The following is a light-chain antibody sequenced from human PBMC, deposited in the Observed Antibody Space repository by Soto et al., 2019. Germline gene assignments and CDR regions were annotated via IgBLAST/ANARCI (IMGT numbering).Light chain of an antibody. CDR2: GAS. Sequence: EIVLTQSPGTLSLSPGDRATLSCRDSQSLSSNYLAWYQQKPGQAPRLLIYGASRRATDIPDRFSGSGSGTDFALTITRLDPADFAVYFCQQYDTFPRTFGQGTKVEIQ. J-gene: IGKJ1*01. CDR1: QSLSSNY. V-gene: IGKV3-20*01. CDR3: QQYDTFPRT.